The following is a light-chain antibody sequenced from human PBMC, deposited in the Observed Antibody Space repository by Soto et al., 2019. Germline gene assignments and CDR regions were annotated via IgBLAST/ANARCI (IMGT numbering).Light chain of an antibody. Sequence: QSVLTQPPSASGTPGQRVTISCSGSSSNIGSNYVYWYQQLPGTAPKLLIYRNNQRPSGVPDRFSGSKSGTSASLAISGLQSEDEADYYCAAWDDSLSGPVFGTGTKLTVL. CDR3: AAWDDSLSGPV. CDR1: SSNIGSNY. V-gene: IGLV1-47*01. J-gene: IGLJ1*01. CDR2: RNN.